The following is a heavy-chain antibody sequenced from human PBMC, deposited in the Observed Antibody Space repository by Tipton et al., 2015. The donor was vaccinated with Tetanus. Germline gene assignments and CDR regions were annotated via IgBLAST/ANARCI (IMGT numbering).Heavy chain of an antibody. CDR1: GGAFSLSL. V-gene: IGHV4-34*01. Sequence: TLSLTCTVSGGAFSLSLLHLVSQSPGKGLEWIGEISHSGSSSYSPSLKRRVTISVDTSKNQFSLRLKSVAAADTAVYYCARHLTDTYTSRYFVFSGLGSLVAVSS. J-gene: IGHJ4*02. CDR2: ISHSGSS. D-gene: IGHD2-2*02. CDR3: ARHLTDTYTSRYFVF.